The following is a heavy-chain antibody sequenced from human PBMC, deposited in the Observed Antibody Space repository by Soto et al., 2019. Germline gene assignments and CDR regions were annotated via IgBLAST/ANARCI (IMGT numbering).Heavy chain of an antibody. D-gene: IGHD3-3*01. V-gene: IGHV3-33*01. CDR1: GFTFSSYG. J-gene: IGHJ4*02. CDR2: IWYDGSNK. Sequence: QVQLVESGGGVVQPGRSLRLSCAASGFTFSSYGMHWVRQAPGKGLEWVAVIWYDGSNKYYADSVKGRFTISRDNSKNTLYLQMNSLRAEDTAVYYCARALTYYDFWSGQDYWGQGTLVTVSS. CDR3: ARALTYYDFWSGQDY.